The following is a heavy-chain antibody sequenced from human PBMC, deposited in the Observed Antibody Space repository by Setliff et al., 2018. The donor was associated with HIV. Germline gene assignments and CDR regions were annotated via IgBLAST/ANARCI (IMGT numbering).Heavy chain of an antibody. Sequence: PSETLSLTCDVSGVSISDNSWWSWVRQPPGRGLEWIGEVYHTGSTNYNPSPKSRVTISVDTSKNQFSLKLSSVTAADTAVYYCARHSGGSFYNFWSGDYYYYGMDVWGQGTTVTVSS. D-gene: IGHD3-3*01. CDR1: GVSISDNSW. CDR2: VYHTGST. CDR3: ARHSGGSFYNFWSGDYYYYGMDV. J-gene: IGHJ6*02. V-gene: IGHV4-4*02.